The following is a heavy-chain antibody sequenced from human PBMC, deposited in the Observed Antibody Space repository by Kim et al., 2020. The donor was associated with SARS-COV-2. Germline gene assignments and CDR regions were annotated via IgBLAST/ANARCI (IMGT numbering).Heavy chain of an antibody. D-gene: IGHD2-15*01. V-gene: IGHV1-69*13. Sequence: SVKVSCKASGGTFSSYAISWVRQAPGQGLEWMGGIIPIFGTANYAQKFQGRVTITADESTSTAYMELSSLRSEDTAVYYCARARYCSGGSCFTIFDYWGQGTLVTVSS. CDR2: IIPIFGTA. CDR1: GGTFSSYA. CDR3: ARARYCSGGSCFTIFDY. J-gene: IGHJ4*02.